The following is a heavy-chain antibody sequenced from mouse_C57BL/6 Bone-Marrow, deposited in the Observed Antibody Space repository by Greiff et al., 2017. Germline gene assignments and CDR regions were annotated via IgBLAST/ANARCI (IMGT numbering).Heavy chain of an antibody. Sequence: EVQLVESGGGLVQPGGSLKLSCAASGFTFSDYYMCWVRQTPEKRLEWVAYISNGGGSTYYPDTVKGRFTISRDNAKNTLYLQMSRLKSEDTAMYYCASPITPMDYWGQGTSVTVSS. J-gene: IGHJ4*01. D-gene: IGHD1-1*01. CDR1: GFTFSDYY. CDR3: ASPITPMDY. V-gene: IGHV5-12*01. CDR2: ISNGGGST.